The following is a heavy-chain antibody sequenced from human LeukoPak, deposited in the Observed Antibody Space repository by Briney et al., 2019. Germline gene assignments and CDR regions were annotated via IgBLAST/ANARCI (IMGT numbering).Heavy chain of an antibody. D-gene: IGHD3-3*01. CDR3: TRVKYDFWNGCYDY. V-gene: IGHV1-2*02. Sequence: GASVKVSCKASGYTFTGYYMHWVRQAPGQGLEWMGWINPNNGDTYYAQKFQGRVTMTRDTSISTAYMELSRLRSDDTAVYYCTRVKYDFWNGCYDYWGQGVQVTVSS. CDR1: GYTFTGYY. J-gene: IGHJ4*02. CDR2: INPNNGDT.